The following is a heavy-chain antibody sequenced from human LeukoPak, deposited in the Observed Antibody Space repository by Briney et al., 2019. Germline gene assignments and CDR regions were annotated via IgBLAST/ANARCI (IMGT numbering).Heavy chain of an antibody. CDR2: IKSDGSIT. CDR3: ARDLSYSGIDY. V-gene: IGHV3-74*01. D-gene: IGHD1-26*01. Sequence: PGGSLRLSRATSGFTFSYYWMHWVRQAPGKGLVWVSRIKSDGSITEYADSVKGRFTISRDNAKNTLYLQMNTLRAEDTAVYYCARDLSYSGIDYWGQGTLVTVSS. CDR1: GFTFSYYW. J-gene: IGHJ4*02.